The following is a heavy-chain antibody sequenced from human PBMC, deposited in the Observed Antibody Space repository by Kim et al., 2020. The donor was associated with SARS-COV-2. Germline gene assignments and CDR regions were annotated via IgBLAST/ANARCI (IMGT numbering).Heavy chain of an antibody. CDR2: GTP. V-gene: IGHV4-39*01. CDR3: ARASDGTSDY. J-gene: IGHJ4*02. D-gene: IGHD1-1*01. Sequence: GTPYHNPSLKSRVTIFVDTSKSQFSLKLSSVTAADTAVYYCARASDGTSDYWGQGTLVTVSS.